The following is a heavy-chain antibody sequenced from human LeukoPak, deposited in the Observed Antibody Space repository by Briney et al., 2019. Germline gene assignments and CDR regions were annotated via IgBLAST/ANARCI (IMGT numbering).Heavy chain of an antibody. CDR2: IYTSGST. Sequence: TLSLTCAVSGYSISSGYYWSWIRQPAGKGLEWIGRIYTSGSTNYNPSLKSRVTISVDTSKNQFSLKLSSVTAADTAVYYCARVPPWFGGPPGAFDIWGQGTMVTVSS. V-gene: IGHV4-61*02. CDR3: ARVPPWFGGPPGAFDI. CDR1: GYSISSGYY. D-gene: IGHD3-10*01. J-gene: IGHJ3*02.